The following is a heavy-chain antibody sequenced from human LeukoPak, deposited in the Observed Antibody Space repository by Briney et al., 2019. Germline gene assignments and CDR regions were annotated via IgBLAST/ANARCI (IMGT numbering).Heavy chain of an antibody. CDR3: AREGGPYRPLDY. J-gene: IGHJ4*02. Sequence: SETLSLTCGVSDGSISSDNWWSWVRQPPGKGLEWIGYIYYSGSTNYNPSLKSRVTISVDTSKNQFSLKLTSVTAADTAVYYCAREGGPYRPLDYSGQGTLVTVSS. CDR2: IYYSGST. V-gene: IGHV4-4*02. CDR1: DGSISSDNW.